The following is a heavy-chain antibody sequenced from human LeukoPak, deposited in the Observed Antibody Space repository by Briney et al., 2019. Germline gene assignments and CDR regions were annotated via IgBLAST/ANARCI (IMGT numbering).Heavy chain of an antibody. J-gene: IGHJ6*03. V-gene: IGHV3-48*01. CDR3: ARETGITMVRGVSYYMDV. CDR2: ISSSSSTI. D-gene: IGHD3-10*01. CDR1: GFTFSSYS. Sequence: GGSLRLSCAASGFTFSSYSMNWVRQAPGKGLEWVSYISSSSSTIYYADSVKGRFTISRDNAKDSLYLQMNSLRAEDTAVYYCARETGITMVRGVSYYMDVWGKGTTVTVSS.